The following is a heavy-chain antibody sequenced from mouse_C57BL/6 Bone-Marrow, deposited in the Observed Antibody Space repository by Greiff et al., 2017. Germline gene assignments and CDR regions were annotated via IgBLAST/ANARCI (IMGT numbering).Heavy chain of an antibody. D-gene: IGHD1-1*01. CDR3: ARLYYGSTLYAMDY. CDR2: ISSGSSTI. CDR1: GFTFSDYG. Sequence: EVKLQESGGGLVKPGGSLKLSCAASGFTFSDYGMHWVRQAPEKGLEWVAYISSGSSTIYYADTVKGRFTISRDNAKNTLFLQMTSLRSEDTAMYYCARLYYGSTLYAMDYWGQGTSVTVSS. V-gene: IGHV5-17*01. J-gene: IGHJ4*01.